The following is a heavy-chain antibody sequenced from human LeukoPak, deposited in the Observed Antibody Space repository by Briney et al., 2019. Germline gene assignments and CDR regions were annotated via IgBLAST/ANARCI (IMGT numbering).Heavy chain of an antibody. CDR3: ATGYSSGWPLYD. CDR1: GFTFDDYA. Sequence: GGSLRLSCAASGFTFDDYALHWVRQAPGKGLEWVSGINWNSGSIGYAASVKGRFTITRDNAKNSLYLQMNRLRAEDTALYYCATGYSSGWPLYDWGQGTLVTVSS. D-gene: IGHD6-19*01. CDR2: INWNSGSI. J-gene: IGHJ4*02. V-gene: IGHV3-9*01.